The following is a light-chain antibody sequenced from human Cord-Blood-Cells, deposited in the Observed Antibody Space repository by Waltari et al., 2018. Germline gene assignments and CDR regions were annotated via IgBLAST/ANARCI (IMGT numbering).Light chain of an antibody. V-gene: IGLV2-14*01. CDR1: SSDVGGYNL. CDR3: SSYTSSSTYV. J-gene: IGLJ1*01. Sequence: QSALTQPASVSGSPGQSITISCTGTSSDVGGYNLVYWYQQHPVKAPKLMIYEVSKRPSGVSNRFSGSKSGNTASLTISGLQAEDEADYYCSSYTSSSTYVFGTGTKVTVL. CDR2: EVS.